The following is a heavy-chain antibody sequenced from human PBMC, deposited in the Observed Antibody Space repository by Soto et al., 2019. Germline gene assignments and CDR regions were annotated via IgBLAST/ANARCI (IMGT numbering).Heavy chain of an antibody. D-gene: IGHD3-3*01. Sequence: QVTLKESGPTLVKPTQTLTLTCTFSGFSLSTSGVGVGWIRQPPGKALEWLALIYWDDDKRYSPSLKSRLTITKDTSKNQVVLTMTNMDPVDTATYYCAHRPSPVLRFLDYFDYWGQGTLVTVSS. CDR2: IYWDDDK. CDR1: GFSLSTSGVG. J-gene: IGHJ4*02. V-gene: IGHV2-5*02. CDR3: AHRPSPVLRFLDYFDY.